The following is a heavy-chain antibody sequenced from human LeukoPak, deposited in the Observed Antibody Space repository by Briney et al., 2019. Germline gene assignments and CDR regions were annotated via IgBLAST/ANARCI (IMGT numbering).Heavy chain of an antibody. CDR1: GYTFTGYY. Sequence: ASVKVSCKASGYTFTGYYMHWVRQAPGQGLEWMGWISAYNGNTNYAQKLQGRVTMTTDTSTSTAYMELRSLRSDDTAVYYCARRWARTNAFDIWGQGTMVTVSS. J-gene: IGHJ3*02. CDR2: ISAYNGNT. D-gene: IGHD1-14*01. V-gene: IGHV1-18*04. CDR3: ARRWARTNAFDI.